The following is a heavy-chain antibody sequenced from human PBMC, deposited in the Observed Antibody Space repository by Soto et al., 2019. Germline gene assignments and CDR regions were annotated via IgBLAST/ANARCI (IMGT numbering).Heavy chain of an antibody. CDR2: ISWDGGIT. Sequence: GGSLSLSCAASGFTFNAYTMHWVRQAPGKGLEWVSLISWDGGITYYGDSVKGRFTVSGDNSDNSLYLQMTSLRSDDTAFYYCAKDSYDILTGQKRYFDSWGQGTLVTVSS. CDR3: AKDSYDILTGQKRYFDS. D-gene: IGHD3-9*01. J-gene: IGHJ4*02. CDR1: GFTFNAYT. V-gene: IGHV3-43*01.